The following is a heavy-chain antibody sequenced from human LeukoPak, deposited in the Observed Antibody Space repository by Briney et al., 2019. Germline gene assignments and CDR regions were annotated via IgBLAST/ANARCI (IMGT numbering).Heavy chain of an antibody. CDR1: GYTFTAYY. CDR2: INPNSGGT. Sequence: ASVKVSCKASGYTFTAYYMHWVRQAPGQGLEWMGWINPNSGGTSYAQKFQGRVTTTRDTSISTAYMELSRLRSDDTAVYYCARDRGSYYDSSGYYYWGQGTLVTVSP. CDR3: ARDRGSYYDSSGYYY. D-gene: IGHD3-22*01. J-gene: IGHJ4*02. V-gene: IGHV1-2*02.